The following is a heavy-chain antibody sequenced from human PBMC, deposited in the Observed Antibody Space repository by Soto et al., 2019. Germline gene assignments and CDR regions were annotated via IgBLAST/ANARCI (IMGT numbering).Heavy chain of an antibody. Sequence: EASVKVSCKASGGTFSSYAISWVRQAPGQGLEWMGGIIPIFGTANYAQKFQGRVTITADKSTSTAYMELSSLRSEDTAVYYCARDPGQQWLVRDENWFDPWGQGTLVTVSS. CDR2: IIPIFGTA. CDR1: GGTFSSYA. J-gene: IGHJ5*02. V-gene: IGHV1-69*06. D-gene: IGHD6-19*01. CDR3: ARDPGQQWLVRDENWFDP.